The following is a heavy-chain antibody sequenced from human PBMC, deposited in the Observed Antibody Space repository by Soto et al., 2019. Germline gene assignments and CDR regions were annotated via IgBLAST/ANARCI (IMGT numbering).Heavy chain of an antibody. D-gene: IGHD3-10*01. CDR1: GGSISGGGFS. J-gene: IGHJ4*02. CDR3: ARLQFGEGFDY. V-gene: IGHV4-30-2*01. CDR2: ILHTGGT. Sequence: TLPLTCAVSGGSISGGGFSWSWFRQPPGKGLEWIGYILHTGGTQYNPSLKSRVSMSVDKSKNQFSLHLTSVTAADTAVYYCARLQFGEGFDYWGQGALVTVSS.